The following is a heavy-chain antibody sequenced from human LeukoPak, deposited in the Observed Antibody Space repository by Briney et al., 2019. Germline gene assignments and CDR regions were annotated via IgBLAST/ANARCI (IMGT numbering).Heavy chain of an antibody. CDR3: ARTGANDAFDI. Sequence: ASVKVSCKASGYTFTSYDINWVRQATGQGLEWMGRINPNSGGTNYAQKFQGRVTMTRDTSISTAYMELSRLRSDDTAVYYCARTGANDAFDIWGQGTMVTVSS. CDR2: INPNSGGT. D-gene: IGHD1-14*01. CDR1: GYTFTSYD. J-gene: IGHJ3*02. V-gene: IGHV1-2*06.